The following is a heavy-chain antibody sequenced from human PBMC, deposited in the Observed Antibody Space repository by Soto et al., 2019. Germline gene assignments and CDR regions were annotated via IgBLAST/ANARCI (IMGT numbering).Heavy chain of an antibody. J-gene: IGHJ6*02. CDR3: ETYGTGPMTIIWPPDV. Sequence: QVQLVQSGAEVKKPGASVKVSCKASGYTFTSYYMHWVRQAPGQGLEWMGIINPSGCSTSYAQKFLCIVTMTRYTPTSTVYMELSSLRSEDTAVYYCETYGTGPMTIIWPPDVWGQGTTVTVSS. D-gene: IGHD3-10*01. CDR1: GYTFTSYY. CDR2: INPSGCST. V-gene: IGHV1-46*01.